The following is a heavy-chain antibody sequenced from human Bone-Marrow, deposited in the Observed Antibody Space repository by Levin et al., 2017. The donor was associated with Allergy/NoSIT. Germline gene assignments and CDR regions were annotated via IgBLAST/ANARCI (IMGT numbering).Heavy chain of an antibody. J-gene: IGHJ3*01. CDR2: ISGSGDRT. Sequence: GGSLRFSCAGSGFTFSSYAMSWVRQAPGKGLEWVSVISGSGDRTNYGDSVKGRFTISKDSSKKTVDLLMSSLRAEDTAVYYCARSPCSSASCVDAFDVWGQGTMVTVSS. D-gene: IGHD2-2*01. CDR3: ARSPCSSASCVDAFDV. V-gene: IGHV3-23*02. CDR1: GFTFSSYA.